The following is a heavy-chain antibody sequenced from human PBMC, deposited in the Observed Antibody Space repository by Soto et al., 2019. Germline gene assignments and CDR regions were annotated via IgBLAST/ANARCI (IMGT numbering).Heavy chain of an antibody. J-gene: IGHJ6*03. V-gene: IGHV3-21*01. Sequence: EVQLVESGGGLVKPGGSLRLSCETSGFTFSAYSMNWVRQAPGRGLEFVSSITSNNIYYADSVMGRFTISRDNAKNSLYLQMTSLREDDTAVYYCAIPDRIFYYMDVWGKGTTVTVSS. CDR1: GFTFSAYS. CDR3: AIPDRIFYYMDV. CDR2: ITSNNI.